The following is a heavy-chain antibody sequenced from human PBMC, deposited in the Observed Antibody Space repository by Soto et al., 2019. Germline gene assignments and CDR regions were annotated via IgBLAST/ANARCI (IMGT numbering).Heavy chain of an antibody. J-gene: IGHJ5*02. V-gene: IGHV1-3*01. D-gene: IGHD3-10*01. CDR1: GYPFTDYA. CDR3: ARQMVRGVDWFDP. CDR2: INPLNGNT. Sequence: QVQLVQSGAEVKKPGASVKVSCKASGYPFTDYAIHWVRQAPGQRPEWMGWINPLNGNTKYSQTFRGRVTISRDTSATTAYMELRGLRSADTAVYYCARQMVRGVDWFDPWGQGTLVTVSS.